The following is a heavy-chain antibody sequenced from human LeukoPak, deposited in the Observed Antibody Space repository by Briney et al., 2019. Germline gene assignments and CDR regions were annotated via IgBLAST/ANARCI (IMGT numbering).Heavy chain of an antibody. CDR3: VRDLGYSSGWSFDY. V-gene: IGHV3-74*01. CDR2: ISDDGSST. CDR1: GFTFSSSW. J-gene: IGHJ4*02. Sequence: GGSLRLSCAASGFTFSSSWMHWVRQAPGKGLVWVSRISDDGSSTSYVDSVKGRFTISRDNAKNTLYLQMNSLRAEDTAVYYCVRDLGYSSGWSFDYWGQGTLVTVSS. D-gene: IGHD6-19*01.